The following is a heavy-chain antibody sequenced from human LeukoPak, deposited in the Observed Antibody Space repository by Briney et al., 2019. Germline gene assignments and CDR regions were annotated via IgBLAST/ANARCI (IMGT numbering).Heavy chain of an antibody. CDR3: AELGITMIGGV. D-gene: IGHD3-10*02. Sequence: GGSLRLSCAASGFTFSRYEMNWVRQAPGKGLEWVSYISSSGSTICYADSVKGRFTISRDNAKNSLYLQMNSLRAEDTAVYYCAELGITMIGGVWGKGTTVTISS. J-gene: IGHJ6*04. CDR2: ISSSGSTI. CDR1: GFTFSRYE. V-gene: IGHV3-48*03.